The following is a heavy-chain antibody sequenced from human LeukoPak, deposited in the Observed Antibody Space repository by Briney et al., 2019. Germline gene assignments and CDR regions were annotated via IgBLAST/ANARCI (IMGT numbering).Heavy chain of an antibody. Sequence: GGSLRLSCAASGFTFSGSAIHWVRQASGKGLEWVGRIRSKANSYATAYAASVKGRFTVSRDDSKNTAYLQMNSLKTEDTAVYYCTRLGECTSSSSSDYWGQGTLVTVSS. D-gene: IGHD6-13*01. CDR2: IRSKANSYAT. CDR1: GFTFSGSA. V-gene: IGHV3-73*01. J-gene: IGHJ4*02. CDR3: TRLGECTSSSSSDY.